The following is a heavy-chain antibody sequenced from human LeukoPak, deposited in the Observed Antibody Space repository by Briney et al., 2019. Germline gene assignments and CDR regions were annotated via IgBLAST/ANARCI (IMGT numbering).Heavy chain of an antibody. CDR2: INEDGRAT. Sequence: GGSLRLSCVASGFTFSRYWMSWLRQAPGKGPEWVATINEDGRATYYVDSVKGRFTISRDNASNSLYLQVNSLRAEDTAVFYCARYPRCFDFWGRGALVTVSS. J-gene: IGHJ2*01. CDR3: ARYPRCFDF. D-gene: IGHD2-2*01. CDR1: GFTFSRYW. V-gene: IGHV3-7*05.